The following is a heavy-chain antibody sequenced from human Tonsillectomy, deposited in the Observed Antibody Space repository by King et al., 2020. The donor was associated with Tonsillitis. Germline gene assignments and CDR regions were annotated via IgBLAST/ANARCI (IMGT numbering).Heavy chain of an antibody. CDR3: ARDPTLHYYGSGSYRFDP. CDR1: GFTFSSYG. CDR2: IWYDGSNK. J-gene: IGHJ5*02. D-gene: IGHD3-10*01. V-gene: IGHV3-33*01. Sequence: VQLVESGGGVVQPGRSLRLSCAASGFTFSSYGMHWVRQAPGKGLEWVAVIWYDGSNKYYADSVKGRFTISRDNSKNTLYLQRNSLRAEDTAVYYCARDPTLHYYGSGSYRFDPWGQGTLVTVSS.